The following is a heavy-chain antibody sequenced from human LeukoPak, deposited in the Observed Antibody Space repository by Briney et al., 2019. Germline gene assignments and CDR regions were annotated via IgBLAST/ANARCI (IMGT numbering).Heavy chain of an antibody. CDR1: GFTVSSNY. CDR3: ARGILAAAGTGFDY. J-gene: IGHJ4*02. Sequence: GGSLILSCAASGFTVSSNYMNWVRQAPGKGLEWVSAIYSGGSTYYADSVKGRFTISRDHSKNTLYVQMNSLRAEDTAIYYCARGILAAAGTGFDYWGQGTLVTVSS. CDR2: IYSGGST. D-gene: IGHD6-13*01. V-gene: IGHV3-53*01.